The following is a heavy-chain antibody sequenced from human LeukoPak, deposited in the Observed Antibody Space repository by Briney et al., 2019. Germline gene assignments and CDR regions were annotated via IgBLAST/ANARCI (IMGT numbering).Heavy chain of an antibody. CDR3: ASYIRGVHYYMDV. CDR1: GGSFDSKD. D-gene: IGHD4-11*01. V-gene: IGHV4-4*09. J-gene: IGHJ6*03. CDR2: IYNSGST. Sequence: SETLSLTCSVSGGSFDSKDWNWIRQPPGKGLEWIGYIYNSGSTNFTPSLRSRVAMSRDTSKNQFSLKVYSVTAADTAVYYCASYIRGVHYYMDVWGKGTTVIVSS.